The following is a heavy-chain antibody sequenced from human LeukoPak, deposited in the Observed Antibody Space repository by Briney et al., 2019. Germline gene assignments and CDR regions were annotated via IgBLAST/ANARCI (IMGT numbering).Heavy chain of an antibody. CDR2: ISPSGGST. D-gene: IGHD6-19*01. V-gene: IGHV1-46*03. J-gene: IGHJ4*02. CDR1: GYTFTTYY. CDR3: AKGGVAGTYYFDY. Sequence: ASVKVSCKASGYTFTTYYIHWVRQAPGQGLEWMGMISPSGGSTSYPQKFQGRVTLTRDTSTSTVYMELSSLISEDTAVYFCAKGGVAGTYYFDYWGQGTLVTVSS.